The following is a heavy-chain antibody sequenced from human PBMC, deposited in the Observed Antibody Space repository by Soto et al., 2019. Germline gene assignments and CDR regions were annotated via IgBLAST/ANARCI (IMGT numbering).Heavy chain of an antibody. V-gene: IGHV5-51*01. CDR1: GYSFTSYW. J-gene: IGHJ4*02. CDR2: IYPGDSDT. Sequence: PGESLKISCKGSGYSFTSYWIGWVRQMPGKGLEWMGIIYPGDSDTRYSPSFQGQVTISADKSISTAYLQWSSLKASDTAMYYCVFHSGVLRFLEVFSIPGEGRELLYYGMVVWGQGTLVTVSS. CDR3: VFHSGVLRFLEVFSIPGEGRELLYYGMVV. D-gene: IGHD3-3*01.